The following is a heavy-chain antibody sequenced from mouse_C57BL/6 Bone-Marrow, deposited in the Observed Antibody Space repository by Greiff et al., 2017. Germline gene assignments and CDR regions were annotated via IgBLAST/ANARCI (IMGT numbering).Heavy chain of an antibody. V-gene: IGHV5-4*03. Sequence: EVKLMESGGGLVKPGGSLKLSCAASGFTFSSYAMSWVRQTPEKRLEWVATISDGGSYTYYPDNVKGRFTISRDNAKNTLYLQMSSLKSEDTAMYYCARRSYGSSRDYWGQGTTLTVSS. CDR3: ARRSYGSSRDY. D-gene: IGHD1-1*01. CDR1: GFTFSSYA. CDR2: ISDGGSYT. J-gene: IGHJ2*01.